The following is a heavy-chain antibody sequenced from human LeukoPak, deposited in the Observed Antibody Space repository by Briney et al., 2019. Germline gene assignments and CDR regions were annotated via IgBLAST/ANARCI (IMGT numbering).Heavy chain of an antibody. CDR3: AKGHGLGDYYLDH. CDR2: ISDSGAGT. Sequence: GGSLRLSCAASGFTFSSYAMSWVRQAPGRGLEWVSTISDSGAGTYYADSVKGRFAISRDSSKNILYLQMNSLRAEDTAVYYCAKGHGLGDYYLDHWGQGTLVTVSS. J-gene: IGHJ4*02. CDR1: GFTFSSYA. D-gene: IGHD2-21*02. V-gene: IGHV3-23*01.